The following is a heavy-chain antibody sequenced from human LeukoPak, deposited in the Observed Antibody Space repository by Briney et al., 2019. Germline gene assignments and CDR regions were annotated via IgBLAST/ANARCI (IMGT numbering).Heavy chain of an antibody. J-gene: IGHJ4*02. V-gene: IGHV3-23*01. CDR3: AKDFTYDNYGYWVY. Sequence: PGGSLRLSCGASGFPFSSYAMSWVRQAPGKGLEWVSAISGSGGSTYYADFVKGRFTISRDNSKDTLYLQMNSLRAEDTGVYYSAKDFTYDNYGYWVYWGQGTLVTVSS. D-gene: IGHD5-18*01. CDR2: ISGSGGST. CDR1: GFPFSSYA.